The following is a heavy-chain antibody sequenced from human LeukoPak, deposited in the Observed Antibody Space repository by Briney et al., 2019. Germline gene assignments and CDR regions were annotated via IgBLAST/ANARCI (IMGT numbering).Heavy chain of an antibody. Sequence: SETLSLTCTVSGGSLSNSIYYWGWIRQPPGTGLEWIGSIYYSGSTYYNPSLKSRVTISVDTSKNQFSLKLSSVTAADTAVYYCARHGPAAHQTHTFDYWGQGTLVTVSS. V-gene: IGHV4-39*01. D-gene: IGHD2-2*01. J-gene: IGHJ4*02. CDR3: ARHGPAAHQTHTFDY. CDR2: IYYSGST. CDR1: GGSLSNSIYY.